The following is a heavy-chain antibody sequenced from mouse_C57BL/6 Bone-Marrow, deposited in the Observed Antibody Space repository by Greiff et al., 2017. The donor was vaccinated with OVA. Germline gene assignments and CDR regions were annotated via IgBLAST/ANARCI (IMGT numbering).Heavy chain of an antibody. Sequence: EVKVEESGGGLVKPGGSLKLSCAASGFTFSDYGMHWVRQAPEKGLEWVAYISSGSSTIYYADTVKGRFTISRDNAKNTLFLQMTSLRSEDTAMYYCARDLLWLREDYFDYWGQGTTLTVSS. CDR1: GFTFSDYG. CDR3: ARDLLWLREDYFDY. V-gene: IGHV5-17*01. J-gene: IGHJ2*01. D-gene: IGHD2-2*01. CDR2: ISSGSSTI.